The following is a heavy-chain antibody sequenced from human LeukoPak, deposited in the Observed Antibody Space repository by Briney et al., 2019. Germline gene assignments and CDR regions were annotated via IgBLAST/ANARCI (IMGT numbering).Heavy chain of an antibody. Sequence: GGSLRLSCVASGFTFSSYSMNWVRQAPGKGLEWVSSISSSSSYIYYADSVKGRFTISRDNAKNSLYLQMNTLRAEDTAVYYCARDTTFLVVPTAISAVDYWGQGTLVTVSS. CDR3: ARDTTFLVVPTAISAVDY. CDR1: GFTFSSYS. V-gene: IGHV3-21*01. J-gene: IGHJ4*02. CDR2: ISSSSSYI. D-gene: IGHD2-2*01.